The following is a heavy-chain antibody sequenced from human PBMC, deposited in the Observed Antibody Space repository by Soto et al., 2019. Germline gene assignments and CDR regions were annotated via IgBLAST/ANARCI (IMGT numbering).Heavy chain of an antibody. CDR2: ISGSSGSI. CDR1: GFTFSSYA. J-gene: IGHJ3*02. D-gene: IGHD2-2*01. CDR3: AXDIVVVPAAMDAFDI. Sequence: GGSLRLSCSASGFTFSSYAMSWVRQAPGKGLEWVSSISGSSGSIYYADSVRGRFTISRDNFKNTLYLQMNSLGADDTAVYYCAXDIVVVPAAMDAFDIWGQGTMVTVSS. V-gene: IGHV3-23*01.